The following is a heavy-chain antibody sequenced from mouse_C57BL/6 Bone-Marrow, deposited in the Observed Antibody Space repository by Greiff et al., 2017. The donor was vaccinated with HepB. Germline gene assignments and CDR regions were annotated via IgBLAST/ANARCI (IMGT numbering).Heavy chain of an antibody. CDR1: GYTFTNYW. Sequence: VQLQQSGAELVRPGTSVKMSCKASGYTFTNYWIGWAKQRPGHGLEWIGDIYPGGGYTNYNEKFKGKATLTADKSSSTAYMQFSSLTSEDSAIYYCARRYIYYDYDDAMDYWGQGTSVTVSS. J-gene: IGHJ4*01. V-gene: IGHV1-63*01. CDR2: IYPGGGYT. CDR3: ARRYIYYDYDDAMDY. D-gene: IGHD2-4*01.